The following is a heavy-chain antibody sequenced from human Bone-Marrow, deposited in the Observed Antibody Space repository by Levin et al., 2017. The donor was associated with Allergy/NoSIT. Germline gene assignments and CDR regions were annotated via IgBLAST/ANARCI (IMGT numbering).Heavy chain of an antibody. CDR3: ARIREATVTTTLDY. CDR2: IYPRDSDS. V-gene: IGHV5-51*01. D-gene: IGHD4-17*01. J-gene: IGHJ4*02. CDR1: GYSFTTYW. Sequence: ASVKVSCKGSGYSFTTYWIAWVRQMPGKGLDWMGIIYPRDSDSRYSPSFQGQVTISADKSISTAYVQWSSLRASDAAIYYCARIREATVTTTLDYWGQGTLVTVSS.